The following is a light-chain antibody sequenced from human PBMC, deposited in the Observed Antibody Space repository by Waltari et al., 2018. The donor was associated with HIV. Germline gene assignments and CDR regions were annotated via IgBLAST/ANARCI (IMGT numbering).Light chain of an antibody. CDR1: SSDVGGHNY. J-gene: IGLJ2*01. V-gene: IGLV2-14*03. Sequence: QSALTQPASVSGSPGQSITISCPGTSSDVGGHNYVPWYQQHPGKAPKLMIYDVSNPPSGVSNRFSGSKSGNTASLTISGLQAEDEADYYCSSYASSSTVVFGGGTKLTVL. CDR2: DVS. CDR3: SSYASSSTVV.